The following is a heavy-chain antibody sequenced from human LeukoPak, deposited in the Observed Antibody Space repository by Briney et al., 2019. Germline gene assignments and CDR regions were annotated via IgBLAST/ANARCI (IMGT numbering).Heavy chain of an antibody. D-gene: IGHD5-18*01. J-gene: IGHJ6*02. CDR3: ARALSGDTAMVTKPKYYYYYGMDV. CDR2: ISSDGSEE. Sequence: GGSLRLSCAASGFIFNNYAMHWVRQVPGKGLEWVAVISSDGSEEYYADSVKGRFTISRDNSKNTLYLQMNSLRAEDTAVYYCARALSGDTAMVTKPKYYYYYGMDVWGQGTTVTVSS. CDR1: GFIFNNYA. V-gene: IGHV3-30*04.